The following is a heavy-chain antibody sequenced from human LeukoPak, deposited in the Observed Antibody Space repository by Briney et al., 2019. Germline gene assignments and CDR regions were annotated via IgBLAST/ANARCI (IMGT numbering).Heavy chain of an antibody. J-gene: IGHJ5*02. CDR2: IYTSGST. D-gene: IGHD3-9*01. CDR3: ARDSYYDILTGYYEARWFDP. Sequence: SETLSLTCTVSGGSISSYYWSWIRQPAGKGLEGIGRIYTSGSTNYNPSLKSRVTMSVDTSKNQFYLKMSSVTAADTAVYYCARDSYYDILTGYYEARWFDPWGQGTLVTVSS. V-gene: IGHV4-4*07. CDR1: GGSISSYY.